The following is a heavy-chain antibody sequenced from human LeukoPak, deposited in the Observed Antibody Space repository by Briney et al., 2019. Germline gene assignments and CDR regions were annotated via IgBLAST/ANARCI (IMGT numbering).Heavy chain of an antibody. CDR3: AAWGLMVTYGMDV. D-gene: IGHD2-8*01. CDR1: GFTVSSNY. Sequence: GGSLILSCAASGFTVSSNYMSWVRQAPGKGLEWVSVIYSGGSTYYADSVKGRFTISRDNSKNTLYLQMNSLRAEDTAVYYCAAWGLMVTYGMDVWGQGTTVTVSS. V-gene: IGHV3-53*01. J-gene: IGHJ6*02. CDR2: IYSGGST.